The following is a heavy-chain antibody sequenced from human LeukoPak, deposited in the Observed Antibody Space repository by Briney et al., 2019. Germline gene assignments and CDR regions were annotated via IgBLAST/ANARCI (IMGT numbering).Heavy chain of an antibody. J-gene: IGHJ4*02. D-gene: IGHD6-13*01. Sequence: SETLSLTCTVSAGSISSYYWSWIRQPPGKGLEWVGYIYYGGSNNYNPSLRNRATISVATSNNQSTLKLSSVPAAAPPVYYLSRHEWRGGATAASHYWGQGTLVTVPS. CDR1: AGSISSYY. CDR2: IYYGGSN. V-gene: IGHV4-59*08. CDR3: SRHEWRGGATAASHY.